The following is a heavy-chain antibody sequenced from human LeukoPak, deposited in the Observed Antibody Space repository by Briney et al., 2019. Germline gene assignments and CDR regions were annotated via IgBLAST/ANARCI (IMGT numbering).Heavy chain of an antibody. D-gene: IGHD6-19*01. V-gene: IGHV1-8*01. CDR1: GSTFTSYD. Sequence: GASVKVSCKASGSTFTSYDINWVRQATGQGLEWMGWMNPNSGNTGYAQKFQGRVTMTRDTSISTAYMELSSLKSDDTAVYYYARDGRWLVPFYYMDVWGKGTTVSVSS. CDR2: MNPNSGNT. CDR3: ARDGRWLVPFYYMDV. J-gene: IGHJ6*03.